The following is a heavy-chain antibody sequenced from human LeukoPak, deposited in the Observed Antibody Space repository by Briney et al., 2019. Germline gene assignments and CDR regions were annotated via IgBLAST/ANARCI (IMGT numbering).Heavy chain of an antibody. V-gene: IGHV1-18*01. Sequence: ASVKVSCTASGYTFTSYGISWVRQAPRQGLEWMGWISAYNGNTNYAQRLQGRVTMTTDTSTSTAYMELRSLRSDDTAVYYCARVPYCGGDCYGDAFDIWGQGTMVTVSS. D-gene: IGHD2-21*02. J-gene: IGHJ3*02. CDR3: ARVPYCGGDCYGDAFDI. CDR1: GYTFTSYG. CDR2: ISAYNGNT.